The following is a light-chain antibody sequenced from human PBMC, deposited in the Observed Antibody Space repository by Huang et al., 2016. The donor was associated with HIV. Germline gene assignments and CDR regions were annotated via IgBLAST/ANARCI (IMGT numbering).Light chain of an antibody. Sequence: EVVITQSLAILSVSPGEIATLSCRARQNVNTGLAWSKHNPGQAPRLLIYGAPTMAHCSPTRFSGNGSETEFTLTISSLQSEDFAIYYCQQYNNWPPLTFGGGTKVEIK. CDR2: GAP. J-gene: IGKJ4*01. CDR3: QQYNNWPPLT. V-gene: IGKV3-15*01. CDR1: QNVNTG.